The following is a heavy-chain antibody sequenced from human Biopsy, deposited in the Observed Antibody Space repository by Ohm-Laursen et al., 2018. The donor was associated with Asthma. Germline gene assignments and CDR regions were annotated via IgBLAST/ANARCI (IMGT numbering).Heavy chain of an antibody. D-gene: IGHD2-2*01. Sequence: SSVKVSCKSLGGTFNTYVIGWVRQAPGQGLEWVGGINSVFGTTTYPQKFQDRVTITADDSTSTVYMELSSLRSEDTAMYYCARKAGSCISRTCYSLDFWGQGTLVTVSS. J-gene: IGHJ4*02. V-gene: IGHV1-69*01. CDR3: ARKAGSCISRTCYSLDF. CDR2: INSVFGTT. CDR1: GGTFNTYV.